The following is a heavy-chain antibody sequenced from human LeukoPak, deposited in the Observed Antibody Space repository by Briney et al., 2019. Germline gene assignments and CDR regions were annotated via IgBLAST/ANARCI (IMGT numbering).Heavy chain of an antibody. CDR3: ARHYYDSSGYGLDYYYYMDV. Sequence: PSETLSLTCTVSGGSTSSYYWSWIRQPPGKGLEWIGYIYYSGSTNYNPSLKSRVTISVDTSKNQFSLKLSSVTAADTAVYYCARHYYDSSGYGLDYYYYMDVWGKGTTVTVSS. J-gene: IGHJ6*03. CDR1: GGSTSSYY. D-gene: IGHD3-22*01. CDR2: IYYSGST. V-gene: IGHV4-59*08.